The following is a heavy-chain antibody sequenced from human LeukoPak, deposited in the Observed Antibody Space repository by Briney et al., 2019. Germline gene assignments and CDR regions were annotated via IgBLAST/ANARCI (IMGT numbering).Heavy chain of an antibody. CDR1: GFTFSSYA. J-gene: IGHJ5*02. D-gene: IGHD4-11*01. V-gene: IGHV3-23*01. Sequence: GGSLRLSCVASGFTFSSYAMSWVRQAPGKGLEWVSTISDSGDNTYYADSVKGRFTISRDNSKNTLYLQMNSLRVEDTAIYNCAKDQQSISYSPWGQGTLVTVSS. CDR3: AKDQQSISYSP. CDR2: ISDSGDNT.